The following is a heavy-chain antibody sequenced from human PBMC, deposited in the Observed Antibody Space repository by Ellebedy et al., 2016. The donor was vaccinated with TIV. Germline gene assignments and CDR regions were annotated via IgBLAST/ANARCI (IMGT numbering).Heavy chain of an antibody. CDR2: MGRNGDHI. D-gene: IGHD4-23*01. J-gene: IGHJ5*01. V-gene: IGHV3-21*06. CDR3: VRDSDYGGHDDWLDS. CDR1: GLSISNHD. Sequence: PGGSLRLSCAASGLSISNHDMHWVRQAPGKGLEWVSSMGRNGDHIFYADSVKGRFTISRDRAQNTLYLQMNSLRVEDTAVYYCVRDSDYGGHDDWLDSWGQGTLVTVSS.